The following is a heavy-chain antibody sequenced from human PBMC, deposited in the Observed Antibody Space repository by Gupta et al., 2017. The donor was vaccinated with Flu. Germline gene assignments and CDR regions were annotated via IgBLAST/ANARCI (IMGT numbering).Heavy chain of an antibody. J-gene: IGHJ4*02. D-gene: IGHD3-22*01. V-gene: IGHV3-49*03. Sequence: VQLVESGGGLVQPGRSLRLSCTASGFTFGDYAMSWFRQAPGKGLEWVGFIRSKAYGGTTEYAASVKGRFTISRDDSKSIAYLQMNSLKTEDTAVYYCTRSRPYYDSSGYSFDYWGQGTLVTVSS. CDR2: IRSKAYGGTT. CDR1: GFTFGDYA. CDR3: TRSRPYYDSSGYSFDY.